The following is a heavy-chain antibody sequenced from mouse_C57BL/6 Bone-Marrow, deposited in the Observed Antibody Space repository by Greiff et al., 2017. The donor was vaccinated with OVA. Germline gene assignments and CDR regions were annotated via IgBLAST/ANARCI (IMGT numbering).Heavy chain of an antibody. D-gene: IGHD3-3*01. CDR1: GYTFTSYT. CDR3: AGRAHPFDY. V-gene: IGHV1-4*01. CDR2: IYPSSGYT. Sequence: QVQLQQSGAELARPGASVKMSCKASGYTFTSYTMHWVKQRPGQGLEWIGYIYPSSGYTKYNQKFKDKATLTADKSSSTAYMQLSSLTSEDSAVCYSAGRAHPFDYWGKGTTVTVSS. J-gene: IGHJ1*03.